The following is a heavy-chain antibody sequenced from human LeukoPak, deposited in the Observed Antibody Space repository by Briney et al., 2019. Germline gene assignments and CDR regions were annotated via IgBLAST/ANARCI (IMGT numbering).Heavy chain of an antibody. CDR3: ARQTGLTAPVVTY. CDR2: IHSADSNT. J-gene: IGHJ4*02. V-gene: IGHV5-51*01. D-gene: IGHD5-18*01. Sequence: GESLKISCKDSGYSFTNYWIGWVRQMPGKGLEWMGIIHSADSNTKYSPSFQGQVTISADKSISTAYLQWSGLKASDTAMYYCARQTGLTAPVVTYWGQGTLVTVSS. CDR1: GYSFTNYW.